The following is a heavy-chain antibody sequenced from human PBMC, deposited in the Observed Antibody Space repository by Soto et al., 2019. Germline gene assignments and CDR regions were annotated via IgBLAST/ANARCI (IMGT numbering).Heavy chain of an antibody. J-gene: IGHJ4*02. CDR2: LYTSGST. D-gene: IGHD6-13*01. CDR3: ARVDGSSGDYFDY. CDR1: GFTVSINY. V-gene: IGHV3-53*02. Sequence: EVQLVETGGGLIQPGGSLRLSCAASGFTVSINYMSWVRQAPGKGLEWVSVLYTSGSTYYADSVKGRFTISRDNSKNTLYLQMNSRRADDTAVYYCARVDGSSGDYFDYWGQGTLVTVSS.